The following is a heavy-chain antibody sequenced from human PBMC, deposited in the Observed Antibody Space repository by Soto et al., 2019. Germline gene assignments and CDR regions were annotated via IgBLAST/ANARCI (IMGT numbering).Heavy chain of an antibody. CDR3: ARSSHKESWFDP. CDR1: NGSISNFY. D-gene: IGHD6-13*01. V-gene: IGHV4-4*07. CDR2: IHGSGSA. Sequence: QVQLQESGPGLVKPSETLSLTCTVSNGSISNFYWNWIRQSAGKGLEWIARIHGSGSATYNPSLRSRVTMSVDTSKNQFSLKVNSVTGADTAVYYCARSSHKESWFDPWGQGTLVTVSS. J-gene: IGHJ5*02.